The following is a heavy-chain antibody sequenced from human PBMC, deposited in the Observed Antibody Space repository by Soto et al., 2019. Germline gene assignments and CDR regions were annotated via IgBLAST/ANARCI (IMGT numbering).Heavy chain of an antibody. V-gene: IGHV3-30*03. J-gene: IGHJ6*02. Sequence: PGGSLRLSWAASGVTFSSYGMHWVRQATGKGLEWVAVVSFDGSNEYYVDSVKGRFTISRDNSKNTVHLQMNSLRAEDTAVYYCARSEETYNDVLTGMDLYYYYLGMDVWGQGTTVTVSS. CDR1: GVTFSSYG. CDR3: ARSEETYNDVLTGMDLYYYYLGMDV. CDR2: VSFDGSNE. D-gene: IGHD3-9*01.